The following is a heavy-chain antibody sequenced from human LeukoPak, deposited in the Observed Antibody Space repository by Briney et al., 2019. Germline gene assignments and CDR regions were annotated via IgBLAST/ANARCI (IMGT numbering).Heavy chain of an antibody. D-gene: IGHD2-15*01. Sequence: SETLSLTCAVSGGSIRSYYWSWIRQPPGKGLEWIGYIYYSGSTSYNPSLKSRVTISLDTSKNQFSLRLSSVTAADTAVYYCARAYCSGGSCYFDYWGQGTLVTVSS. CDR2: IYYSGST. V-gene: IGHV4-59*08. CDR3: ARAYCSGGSCYFDY. J-gene: IGHJ4*02. CDR1: GGSIRSYY.